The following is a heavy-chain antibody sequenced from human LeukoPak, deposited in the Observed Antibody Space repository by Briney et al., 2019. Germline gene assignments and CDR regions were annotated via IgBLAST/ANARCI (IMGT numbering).Heavy chain of an antibody. CDR1: EFNARYTY. CDR2: IYRDGYT. CDR3: AIGSTVFHARR. Sequence: GGSLRLSCVASEFNARYTYMTWVRQAPGKGLEWISVIYRDGYTDYADSVKGRFTISSDNPKRTLYLQMNSLSAEDTATYYCAIGSTVFHARRWGQGTRVTVSS. J-gene: IGHJ4*02. V-gene: IGHV3-53*01. D-gene: IGHD4-17*01.